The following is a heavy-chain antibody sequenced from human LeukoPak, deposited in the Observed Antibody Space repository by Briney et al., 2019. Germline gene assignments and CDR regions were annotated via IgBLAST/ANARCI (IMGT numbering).Heavy chain of an antibody. V-gene: IGHV3-33*06. D-gene: IGHD4-17*01. CDR3: AKDLKWGKYGGYDY. Sequence: PGGSLRPSCAASGFTFSSYGMHWVRQAPGKGLEWVAVIWYDGSNKYYADSVKGRFTISRDNSKNTLYLQMNSLRAEDTAVYYCAKDLKWGKYGGYDYWGQGTLVTVSS. CDR1: GFTFSSYG. CDR2: IWYDGSNK. J-gene: IGHJ4*02.